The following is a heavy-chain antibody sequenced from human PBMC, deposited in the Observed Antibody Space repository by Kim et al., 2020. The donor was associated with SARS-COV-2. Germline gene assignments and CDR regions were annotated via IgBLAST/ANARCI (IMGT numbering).Heavy chain of an antibody. CDR1: GFTFSNAW. D-gene: IGHD3-10*01. J-gene: IGHJ4*02. V-gene: IGHV3-15*01. CDR2: IKSKTDGGTT. CDR3: TTVPYGSGSYWADY. Sequence: GGSLRLSCAASGFTFSNAWMSWVRQAPGKGLEWVGRIKSKTDGGTTDYAAPVKGRFTISRDDSKNTLYLQMNSLKTEDTAVYYCTTVPYGSGSYWADYWGQGTLVTVSS.